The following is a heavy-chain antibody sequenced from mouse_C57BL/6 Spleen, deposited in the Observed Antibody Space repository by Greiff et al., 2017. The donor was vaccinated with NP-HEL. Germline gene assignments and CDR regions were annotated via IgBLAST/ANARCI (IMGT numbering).Heavy chain of an antibody. CDR3: ARSTRVTTVYFDY. J-gene: IGHJ2*01. Sequence: VQLQQSGPELVKPGASVKISCKASGYTFTDYYMNWVKQSHGKSLEWIGDINPNNGGTSYNQKFKGKATLTVDKSSSTAYMELRSLTSEDSAVYYCARSTRVTTVYFDYWGQGTTLTVSS. D-gene: IGHD2-2*01. V-gene: IGHV1-26*01. CDR2: INPNNGGT. CDR1: GYTFTDYY.